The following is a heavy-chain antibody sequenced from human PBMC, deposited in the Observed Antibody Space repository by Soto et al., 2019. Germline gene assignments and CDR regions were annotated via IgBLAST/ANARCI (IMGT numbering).Heavy chain of an antibody. D-gene: IGHD3-10*01. CDR2: IATYNTNR. J-gene: IGHJ5*02. CDR1: GDTFTNFG. V-gene: IGHV1-18*01. CDR3: ARVVRGVVNWFDP. Sequence: HLVQSGPEVKNPGASITVSCKTSGDTFTNFGLSWVRQAPGRGLEWMGWIATYNTNRNYAQKFQGRLTLSTDTSTSTAYMELKSLGYDDTAIYYCARVVRGVVNWFDPWGQGTLVTVSS.